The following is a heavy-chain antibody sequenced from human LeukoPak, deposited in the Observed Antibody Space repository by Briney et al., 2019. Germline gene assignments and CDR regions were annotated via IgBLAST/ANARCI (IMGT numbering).Heavy chain of an antibody. CDR1: GFTFSTYS. Sequence: GGSLRLSCAASGFTFSTYSVTWVRQAPGKGLEWVSSISSSSGYIYYADSLKGRFTISRDNAKNSLYLQMNSLRAEDTAVYYCARAVGDLAVSGREDYWGQGTLVTVSS. CDR2: ISSSSGYI. CDR3: ARAVGDLAVSGREDY. V-gene: IGHV3-21*01. J-gene: IGHJ4*02. D-gene: IGHD6-19*01.